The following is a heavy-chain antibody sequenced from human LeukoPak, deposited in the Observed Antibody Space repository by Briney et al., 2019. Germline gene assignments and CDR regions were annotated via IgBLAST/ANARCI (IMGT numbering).Heavy chain of an antibody. J-gene: IGHJ6*03. D-gene: IGHD2-8*01. Sequence: ASVKVSCKASGYTFTSYYMHWLRQAPGQGLEWMGIINPSGGSTSYAQKFQGRVTMTRVTSTSTVYMELSSLRSEDTAVYYCAREGHGPQNYYYYYYMDVWGKGTTVTVSS. CDR2: INPSGGST. CDR3: AREGHGPQNYYYYYYMDV. CDR1: GYTFTSYY. V-gene: IGHV1-46*03.